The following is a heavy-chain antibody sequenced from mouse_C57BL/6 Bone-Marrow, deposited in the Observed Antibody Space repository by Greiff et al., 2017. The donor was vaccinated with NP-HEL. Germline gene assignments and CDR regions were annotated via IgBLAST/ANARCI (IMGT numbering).Heavy chain of an antibody. D-gene: IGHD1-1*01. Sequence: VQLQQSGPELVKPGASVKISCKASGYTFTDYYMNWVKQSHGKSLEWIGDINPNNGGTSYNQKFKGKATLTVDKSSSTAYMELRSLTSEDSAVYYCARYGYYGSSHYFDYWGQGTTLTVSS. CDR3: ARYGYYGSSHYFDY. CDR2: INPNNGGT. CDR1: GYTFTDYY. J-gene: IGHJ2*01. V-gene: IGHV1-26*01.